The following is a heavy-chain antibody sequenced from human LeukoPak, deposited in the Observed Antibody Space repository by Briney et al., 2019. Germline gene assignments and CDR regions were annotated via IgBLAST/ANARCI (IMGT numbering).Heavy chain of an antibody. CDR2: IYTSGST. Sequence: TSETLSLTCTVSGGSISSYYWSWIRQPAGKGLEWIGRIYTSGSTNYNPSLKSRVTISVDTSKNQFSLKLSSVTAADTAVYYCARDAPSGAHDYWGQGTLVTVSS. CDR1: GGSISSYY. D-gene: IGHD2-8*02. J-gene: IGHJ4*02. CDR3: ARDAPSGAHDY. V-gene: IGHV4-4*07.